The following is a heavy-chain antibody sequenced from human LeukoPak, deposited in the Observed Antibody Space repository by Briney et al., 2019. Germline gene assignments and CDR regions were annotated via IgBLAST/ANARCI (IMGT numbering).Heavy chain of an antibody. D-gene: IGHD1-26*01. J-gene: IGHJ2*01. V-gene: IGHV1-18*01. CDR1: GYTFTSYG. Sequence: EASVKVSCKASGYTFTSYGISWVRQAPGQGLEWMGWISAYNGNTNYAQKLQGRVTMTTDTSTSTAYMELRSLRSDDTAVYYCARARWELPTYWYWYFDLWGRGTLVTVSS. CDR3: ARARWELPTYWYWYFDL. CDR2: ISAYNGNT.